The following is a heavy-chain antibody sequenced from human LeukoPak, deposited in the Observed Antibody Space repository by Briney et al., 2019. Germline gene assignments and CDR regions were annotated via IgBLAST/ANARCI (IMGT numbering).Heavy chain of an antibody. CDR3: ARDCSSTSCYFYYYGMDV. CDR1: GGSFSGYY. Sequence: SETLSLTCAVYGGSFSGYYWSWIRQPPGEGLEWIGEINHSGSTNYNPSLKSRVTISVDTSKNQFSLKLSSVTAADTAVYYCARDCSSTSCYFYYYGMDVWGKGTTVTVSS. J-gene: IGHJ6*04. V-gene: IGHV4-34*01. D-gene: IGHD2-2*01. CDR2: INHSGST.